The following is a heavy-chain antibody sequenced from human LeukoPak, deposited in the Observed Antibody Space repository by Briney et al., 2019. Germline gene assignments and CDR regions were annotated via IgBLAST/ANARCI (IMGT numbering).Heavy chain of an antibody. CDR3: ARVVNRGYSDY. CDR1: GGSITSDY. D-gene: IGHD3-22*01. V-gene: IGHV4-59*01. Sequence: SETLSLTCTVSGGSITSDYWSWIRQPPGKGLEWIGYIYHSGTTKYNPSLNSRVTISIDTSKNQFSLKLTSVTAADAAVYYCARVVNRGYSDYWGQGTLVTVSS. J-gene: IGHJ4*02. CDR2: IYHSGTT.